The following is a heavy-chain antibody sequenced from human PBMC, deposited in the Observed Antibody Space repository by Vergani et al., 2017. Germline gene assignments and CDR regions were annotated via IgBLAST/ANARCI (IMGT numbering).Heavy chain of an antibody. D-gene: IGHD3-3*01. Sequence: QVQLVESGGGVVQPGRSLRLSCAASGFTFSSYGMHWVRQAPGKGLELVAVIWYDGSNKYYADSVKGRFTISRDNSKNTLYLQMNSLRAEDTAVYYCARNQNHNYDFWSGYSYYYYYYYMDVWGKGTTVTVSS. CDR1: GFTFSSYG. CDR2: IWYDGSNK. V-gene: IGHV3-33*01. CDR3: ARNQNHNYDFWSGYSYYYYYYYMDV. J-gene: IGHJ6*03.